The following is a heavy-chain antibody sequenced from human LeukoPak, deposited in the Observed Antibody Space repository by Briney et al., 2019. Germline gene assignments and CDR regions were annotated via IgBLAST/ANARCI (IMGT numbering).Heavy chain of an antibody. D-gene: IGHD4-17*01. V-gene: IGHV1-2*02. CDR3: ARGDYSEYFQH. Sequence: ASVKVSCKASGYTFTVYYMHWVRQAPGQGREWMGWINPNSGGTNYAQKFQGRVTITRDTSISTAYMELSRLRSDDTAVYYCARGDYSEYFQHWGQGTLVTVSS. CDR2: INPNSGGT. J-gene: IGHJ1*01. CDR1: GYTFTVYY.